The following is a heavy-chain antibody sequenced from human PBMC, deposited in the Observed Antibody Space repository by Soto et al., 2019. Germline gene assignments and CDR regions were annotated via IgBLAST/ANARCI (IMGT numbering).Heavy chain of an antibody. D-gene: IGHD6-13*01. Sequence: QVQLVQSGAEVKKPGSSVKVSCKASGYTFTSSGISWVRHAPGQGLEWMGWNSANNGNTNYAQKLQGRVTMTTDTSTSTAYMELRSLRSEDTAVYYCSRVWAAAGPCDYWGQGTLVTVSS. CDR2: NSANNGNT. V-gene: IGHV1-18*01. CDR3: SRVWAAAGPCDY. CDR1: GYTFTSSG. J-gene: IGHJ4*02.